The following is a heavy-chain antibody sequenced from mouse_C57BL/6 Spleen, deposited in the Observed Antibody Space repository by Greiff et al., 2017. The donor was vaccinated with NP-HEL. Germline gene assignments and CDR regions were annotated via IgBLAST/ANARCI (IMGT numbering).Heavy chain of an antibody. D-gene: IGHD2-4*01. V-gene: IGHV1-69*01. CDR2: IDPSGSYT. J-gene: IGHJ3*01. CDR1: GYTFTSYW. Sequence: QVQLQQPGAELVMPGASVKLSCKASGYTFTSYWMHWVKQRPGQGLEWIGEIDPSGSYTNYNQKFKGKSTLTVDKSSSTAYLQLSSLTSEDSAVYYGARSISRDYDPWPFADWGQGTLVTVSA. CDR3: ARSISRDYDPWPFAD.